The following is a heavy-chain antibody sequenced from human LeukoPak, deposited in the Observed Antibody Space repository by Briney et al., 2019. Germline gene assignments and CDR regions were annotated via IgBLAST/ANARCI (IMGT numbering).Heavy chain of an antibody. D-gene: IGHD6-13*01. Sequence: SQTLSLTCAVSGGSISSGGYSWSWIRQPPGKGLKWIGYIYHSGSTYYNPSLKSRVTISVDRSKNQFSLKLSSVTAADTAVYYCARGGAAADWYYYGMDVWGQGTTVTVSS. J-gene: IGHJ6*02. CDR3: ARGGAAADWYYYGMDV. CDR2: IYHSGST. CDR1: GGSISSGGYS. V-gene: IGHV4-30-2*01.